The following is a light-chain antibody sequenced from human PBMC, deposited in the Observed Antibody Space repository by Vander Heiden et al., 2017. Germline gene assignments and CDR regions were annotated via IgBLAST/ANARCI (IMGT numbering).Light chain of an antibody. CDR1: QSISSY. Sequence: DIQMTQSPSSLSASVGDRVTITCRASQSISSYLNWYQQKPGKAPKLLIYAASSLQSGVPSRFSGSGSGTDFTLTISRLQPEDFATYYCQQCDSTLITFGQGTLMEIK. CDR3: QQCDSTLIT. CDR2: AAS. J-gene: IGKJ5*01. V-gene: IGKV1-39*01.